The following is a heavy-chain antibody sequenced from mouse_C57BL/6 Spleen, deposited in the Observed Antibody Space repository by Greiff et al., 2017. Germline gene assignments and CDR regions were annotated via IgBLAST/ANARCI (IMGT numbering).Heavy chain of an antibody. CDR2: IDPSDSYT. V-gene: IGHV1-69*01. Sequence: VQLQQPGAELVMPGASVKLSCKASGYTFTSYWMHWVKQRPGQGLEWMGDIDPSDSYTNYNQKFKGKSTLTVDKSSSTAYMQLRSLTSEDSAVYYCASKGGLYAMDYWGQGTSVTVSS. J-gene: IGHJ4*01. CDR1: GYTFTSYW. CDR3: ASKGGLYAMDY.